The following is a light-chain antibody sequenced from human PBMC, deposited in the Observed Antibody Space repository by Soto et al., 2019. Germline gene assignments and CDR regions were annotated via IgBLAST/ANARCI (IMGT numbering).Light chain of an antibody. CDR3: QQYHNWPPIT. V-gene: IGKV3D-15*01. CDR1: QFVSSN. Sequence: EIVLTQSPATLSLSPGERATLSCRASQFVSSNLAWYQQKPGQAPRLLIYGASTRATGIPARFSGSGSGTEFTLTIRNLQSEDFAVYFCQQYHNWPPITFGQGTRLEIK. CDR2: GAS. J-gene: IGKJ5*01.